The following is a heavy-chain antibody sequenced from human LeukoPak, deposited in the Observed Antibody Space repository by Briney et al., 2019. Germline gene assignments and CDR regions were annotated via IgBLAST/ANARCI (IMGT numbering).Heavy chain of an antibody. CDR2: IIPIFGTA. J-gene: IGHJ6*03. CDR3: ARGSIVPAKYLYYYYYMDV. D-gene: IGHD2-2*01. CDR1: GGTFSSYA. V-gene: IGHV1-69*06. Sequence: SVKVSCKASGGTFSSYAISWVRQAPGQGLEWMGRIIPIFGTANYAQKFQGRVTITADKSTSTAYMELSSLRSEDTAVYYCARGSIVPAKYLYYYYYMDVWGKGTTVTVSS.